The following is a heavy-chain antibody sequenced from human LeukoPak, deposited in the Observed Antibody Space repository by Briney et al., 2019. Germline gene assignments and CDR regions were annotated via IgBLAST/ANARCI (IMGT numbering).Heavy chain of an antibody. CDR2: ISGSGGST. CDR1: GFTFSSYG. Sequence: GGSLRLSCAASGFTFSSYGMSWVRQAPGKGLEWASAISGSGGSTYYTDSVKGRFTISRDNSKNTLYLQMNSLRAEDTAVYYCAKTYYGSGSYAPNYFDYWGQGTPVTVSS. J-gene: IGHJ4*02. D-gene: IGHD3-10*01. CDR3: AKTYYGSGSYAPNYFDY. V-gene: IGHV3-23*01.